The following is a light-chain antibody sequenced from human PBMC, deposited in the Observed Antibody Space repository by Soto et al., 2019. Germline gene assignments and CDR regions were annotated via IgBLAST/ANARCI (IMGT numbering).Light chain of an antibody. V-gene: IGKV3-20*01. J-gene: IGKJ2*01. CDR1: QSVSSSY. CDR3: QPYGSCAYT. CDR2: GAS. Sequence: EIGVTQSPGTLSLSPGERATLSCRASQSVSSSYLAWYQQKPGQAPRLLIYGASSRAAGIPDRCSGSGSGTDFTLTISKLEPEDFAVYSCQPYGSCAYTFGQGTKLEIK.